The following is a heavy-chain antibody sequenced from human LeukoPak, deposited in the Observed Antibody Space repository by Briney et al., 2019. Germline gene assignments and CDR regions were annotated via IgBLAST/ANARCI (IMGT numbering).Heavy chain of an antibody. D-gene: IGHD3-10*01. CDR2: ISSSSSTI. J-gene: IGHJ4*02. Sequence: GGSLRLSCAASGFTFSDYDMNWVRQAPGKGLEWVSYISSSSSTIYYADSLKGRFTISRDNAKKSLYLQMNSLRDEDTAVYYCAREVRYLDYWGQGTLVTVSS. CDR1: GFTFSDYD. V-gene: IGHV3-48*02. CDR3: AREVRYLDY.